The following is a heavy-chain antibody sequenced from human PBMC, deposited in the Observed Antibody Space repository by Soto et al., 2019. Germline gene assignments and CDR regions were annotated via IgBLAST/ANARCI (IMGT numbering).Heavy chain of an antibody. D-gene: IGHD3-16*02. CDR3: AKSRGPYDYIGGSYRYPLDY. Sequence: PGGSLRLSCAASGFTFSSYAMSWVRQAPGKGLEWVSAISGSGGSTYYADSVRGRFTISRDNSKNTLYLQMNSLRAEDTAVYYCAKSRGPYDYIGGSYRYPLDYWGQGTLVTVSS. CDR1: GFTFSSYA. CDR2: ISGSGGST. J-gene: IGHJ4*02. V-gene: IGHV3-23*01.